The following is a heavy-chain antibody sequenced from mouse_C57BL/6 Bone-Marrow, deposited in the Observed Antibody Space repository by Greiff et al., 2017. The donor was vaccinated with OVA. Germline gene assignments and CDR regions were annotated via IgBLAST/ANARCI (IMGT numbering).Heavy chain of an antibody. CDR3: ATVFAY. CDR1: GYTFTSYW. J-gene: IGHJ3*01. V-gene: IGHV1-69*01. CDR2: IDPSDSYT. Sequence: VQLQQPGAELVMPGASVKLSCKASGYTFTSYWMHWVKQRPGQGLEWIGEIDPSDSYTNYNQKFKGKSTLTVDKSSSSAYMQLSSLTSEYSAVYYCATVFAYWGQGTLVTVSA.